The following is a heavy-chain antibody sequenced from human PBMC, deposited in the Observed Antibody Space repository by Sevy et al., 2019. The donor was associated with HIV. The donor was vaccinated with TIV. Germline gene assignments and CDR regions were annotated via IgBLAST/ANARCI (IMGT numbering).Heavy chain of an antibody. CDR2: INQDGSEK. V-gene: IGHV3-7*01. D-gene: IGHD6-19*01. Sequence: GGSLRLSCAASEFTLSRYWMSWVRQAPGKGLEWVANINQDGSEKYYVDSVKGRFTISRDNSKNTLYLQMNSLRAEDTAVYYCARNLPGIAVAGAIDYWGQGTLVTVSS. CDR3: ARNLPGIAVAGAIDY. CDR1: EFTLSRYW. J-gene: IGHJ4*02.